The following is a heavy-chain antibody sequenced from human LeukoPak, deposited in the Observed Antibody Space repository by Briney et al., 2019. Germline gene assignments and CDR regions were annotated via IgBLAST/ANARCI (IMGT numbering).Heavy chain of an antibody. CDR1: GFTFSGYG. J-gene: IGHJ5*02. CDR2: IWYDGSNK. V-gene: IGHV3-33*01. D-gene: IGHD6-13*01. CDR3: ARDMGSSSWYFRFDP. Sequence: GGFLRLSCAASGFTFSGYGMHWVRQAPGKGLEWVAVIWYDGSNKYYVDSVKGRFTISRDNSKNTLFLQMNSLRAEDTAVYYCARDMGSSSWYFRFDPWGQGTLVTVCS.